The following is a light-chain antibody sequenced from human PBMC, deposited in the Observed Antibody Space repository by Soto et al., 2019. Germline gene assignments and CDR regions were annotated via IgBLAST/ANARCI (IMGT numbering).Light chain of an antibody. J-gene: IGLJ1*01. Sequence: QSVLTQPPSVSGAPGQRVTISCTGSSSNIGAGYDVPWYQQLPGTAPKLLISGNSNRPSGVPDRFSGSKSGTSASLAITGLQAEDEADYYCQSYASSLSYVFGTGTKLTVL. CDR2: GNS. V-gene: IGLV1-40*01. CDR1: SSNIGAGYD. CDR3: QSYASSLSYV.